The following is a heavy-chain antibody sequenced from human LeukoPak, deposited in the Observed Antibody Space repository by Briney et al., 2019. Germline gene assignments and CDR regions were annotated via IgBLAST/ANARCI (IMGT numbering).Heavy chain of an antibody. CDR2: ISGSGGST. V-gene: IGHV3-23*01. CDR3: AKGFDYGDYYFDY. CDR1: GFTFSSYA. J-gene: IGHJ4*02. Sequence: GGSLGLSCAASGFTFSSYAMSWVRQAPGKGLEWVSAISGSGGSTYYADSVKGRFTISRDNSKNTLYLQMNSLRAEDTAVYYCAKGFDYGDYYFDYWGQGTLVTVSS. D-gene: IGHD4-17*01.